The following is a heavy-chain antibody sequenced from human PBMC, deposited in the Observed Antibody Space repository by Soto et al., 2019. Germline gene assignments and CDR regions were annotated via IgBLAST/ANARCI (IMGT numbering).Heavy chain of an antibody. CDR1: GGSISSYY. CDR3: ARDLDYYDSSGRRIWYFDL. J-gene: IGHJ2*01. V-gene: IGHV4-59*01. Sequence: SETLSLTCTVSGGSISSYYWSWIRQPPGKGLGWIGYIYYSGSTNYNPSLKSRVTISVDTSKNQFSLKLSSVTAADTAVYYCARDLDYYDSSGRRIWYFDLWGRGTLVTVSS. D-gene: IGHD3-22*01. CDR2: IYYSGST.